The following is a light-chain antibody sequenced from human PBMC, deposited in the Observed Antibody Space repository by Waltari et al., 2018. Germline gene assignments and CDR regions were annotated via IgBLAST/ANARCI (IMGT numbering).Light chain of an antibody. Sequence: QTVVTQEPSLSVSPGGTVTLTCALSSGPVSSTSYASWYQQTPGQAPRTLVYKTNTRSSGVPDRFSGSMLGNKAALTITGAQADDESDYYCWLYMGSGIWVFGGGTKLTVL. CDR3: WLYMGSGIWV. J-gene: IGLJ3*02. V-gene: IGLV8-61*01. CDR1: SGPVSSTSY. CDR2: KTN.